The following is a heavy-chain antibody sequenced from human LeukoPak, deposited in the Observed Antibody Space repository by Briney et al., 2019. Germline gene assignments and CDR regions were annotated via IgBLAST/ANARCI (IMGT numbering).Heavy chain of an antibody. CDR3: ARPRYSSGWYEA. D-gene: IGHD6-19*01. Sequence: GESLNISCKGSGYRFTDYWIGWVRQMPGKGLEWMGIIYPGDYDTRYSTSFQGQVTISVDKSISTAYLQWSSLKASDTAMYYCARPRYSSGWYEAWGQGTLVTVSS. CDR2: IYPGDYDT. CDR1: GYRFTDYW. J-gene: IGHJ5*02. V-gene: IGHV5-51*01.